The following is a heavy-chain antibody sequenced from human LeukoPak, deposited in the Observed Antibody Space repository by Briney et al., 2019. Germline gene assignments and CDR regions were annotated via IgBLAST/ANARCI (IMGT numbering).Heavy chain of an antibody. Sequence: SETLSLTCTVSGGSISSYYWSWIRQPPGKGLEWIGYIYYSGSTNYNPSLKSRVTISVDTSKNQFSLKLSSVTAADTAVYYCARAPDYNDSSRWDYWGQGTLVTVSS. CDR1: GGSISSYY. CDR2: IYYSGST. CDR3: ARAPDYNDSSRWDY. J-gene: IGHJ4*02. D-gene: IGHD3-22*01. V-gene: IGHV4-59*01.